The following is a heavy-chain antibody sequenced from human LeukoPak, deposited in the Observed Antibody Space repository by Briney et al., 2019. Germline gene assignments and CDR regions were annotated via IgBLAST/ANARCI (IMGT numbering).Heavy chain of an antibody. Sequence: GGSLRLSCAASGFTFSDYYTSWIRQAPGKGLEWVSYISSSGSTIYYADSVKGRFTISRDNAKNSLYLQMNSLRAEDTAVYYCASSRGHYYYDSSGYPHWGQGTLVTVSS. CDR2: ISSSGSTI. CDR3: ASSRGHYYYDSSGYPH. V-gene: IGHV3-11*04. D-gene: IGHD3-22*01. J-gene: IGHJ4*02. CDR1: GFTFSDYY.